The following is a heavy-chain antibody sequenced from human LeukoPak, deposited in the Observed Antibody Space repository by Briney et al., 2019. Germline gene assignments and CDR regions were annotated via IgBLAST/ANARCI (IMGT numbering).Heavy chain of an antibody. CDR3: ARLRVTTVTTFDY. D-gene: IGHD4-17*01. Sequence: SETLSLTCTVSGGSISSSSYYWGWIRQPPGKGLEWIGSIYYSGSTYYNPSLKSRVTISVDTSENQFCLKLSSVTAADTAVYYCARLRVTTVTTFDYWGQGTLVTVSS. CDR1: GGSISSSSYY. J-gene: IGHJ4*02. V-gene: IGHV4-39*01. CDR2: IYYSGST.